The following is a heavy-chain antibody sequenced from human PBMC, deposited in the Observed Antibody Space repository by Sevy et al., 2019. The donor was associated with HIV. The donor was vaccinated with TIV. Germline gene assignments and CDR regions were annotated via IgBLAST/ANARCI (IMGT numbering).Heavy chain of an antibody. CDR3: ASVGGNGWYWGGFDY. CDR2: IKQDGSEK. Sequence: GGSLRLSCEASEFTLSDHYMTWVRQAPGKGLQWVANIKQDGSEKNYVDSVRGRFTISRDNTKKSLYLQMDNLRVEDTAVYYGASVGGNGWYWGGFDYWGQGALVTVSS. D-gene: IGHD6-19*01. J-gene: IGHJ4*02. V-gene: IGHV3-7*01. CDR1: EFTLSDHY.